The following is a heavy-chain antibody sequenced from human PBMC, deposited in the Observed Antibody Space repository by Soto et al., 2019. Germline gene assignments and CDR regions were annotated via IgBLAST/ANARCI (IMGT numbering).Heavy chain of an antibody. CDR2: ISYDGSNK. CDR1: GFTFSSYG. D-gene: IGHD3-22*01. CDR3: AKGARAYYYDSSGYYLLA. Sequence: GGSLSLSCAASGFTFSSYGIHWVRQAPGKGLEWVPVISYDGSNKYYADSVKGRFTISRDNSKNTLYLQMNSLRAEDTAVYYCAKGARAYYYDSSGYYLLAWGQGTLVTVSS. V-gene: IGHV3-30*18. J-gene: IGHJ5*02.